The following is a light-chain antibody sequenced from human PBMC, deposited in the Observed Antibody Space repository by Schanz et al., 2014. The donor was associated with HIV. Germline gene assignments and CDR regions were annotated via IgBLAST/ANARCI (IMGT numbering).Light chain of an antibody. CDR2: QDN. V-gene: IGLV3-1*01. Sequence: SYELTQPPSVSVSPGQTASITCSGDKLGHKYASWYQQKSGQSPVLVISQDNKRPSGIPERFSGSNSGNTATLTISGTQAMDEADYYCQAWDSSTAVFGGGTKVTVL. CDR3: QAWDSSTAV. CDR1: KLGHKY. J-gene: IGLJ2*01.